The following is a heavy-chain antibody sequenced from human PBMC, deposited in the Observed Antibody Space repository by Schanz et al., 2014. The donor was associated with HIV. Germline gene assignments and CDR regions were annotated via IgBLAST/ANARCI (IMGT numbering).Heavy chain of an antibody. Sequence: QVQLVESGGGVVQPGRSLRLSCAVSGFTFSGYGMHWVRQAPGKGLEWLADIWNTGKNRDYADSVKGRFTISRDNSKNTLYLQMNRMRTEDTAVYYCARDGAMAFSLGMDVWGQGTTVTVSS. D-gene: IGHD2-2*01. V-gene: IGHV3-33*01. CDR2: IWNTGKNR. CDR3: ARDGAMAFSLGMDV. J-gene: IGHJ6*02. CDR1: GFTFSGYG.